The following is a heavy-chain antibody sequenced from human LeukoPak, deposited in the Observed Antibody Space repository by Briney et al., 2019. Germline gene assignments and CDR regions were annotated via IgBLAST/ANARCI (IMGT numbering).Heavy chain of an antibody. Sequence: GGSLRLSCAASGLTLRSYFMHWVRQAPGKGLVWVSRISSDDITTTYADSVQGRFTISRDNAKNTLFLQLNSLRPEDTAAYYCARAPPGTYGMDVWGQGTTVTVSS. V-gene: IGHV3-74*01. CDR1: GLTLRSYF. CDR3: ARAPPGTYGMDV. CDR2: ISSDDITT. J-gene: IGHJ6*02.